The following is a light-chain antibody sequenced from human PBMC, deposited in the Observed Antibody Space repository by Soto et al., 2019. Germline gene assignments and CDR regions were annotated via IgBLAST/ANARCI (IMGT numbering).Light chain of an antibody. J-gene: IGKJ4*01. CDR2: DAS. CDR3: QQYYVWNT. V-gene: IGKV3D-15*01. CDR1: QSVDSK. Sequence: DIVMARSPATLSVSPGERAIFSCRASQSVDSKLAWYQQKLGQAPRLLIYDASTRATGIPARFSGSGSGTEFTLTISSLQSEDFAIYYCQQYYVWNTFGGGTKV.